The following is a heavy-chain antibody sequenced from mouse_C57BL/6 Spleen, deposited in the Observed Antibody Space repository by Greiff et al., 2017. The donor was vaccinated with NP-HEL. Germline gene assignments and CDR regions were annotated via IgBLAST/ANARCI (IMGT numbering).Heavy chain of an antibody. Sequence: EVQVVESGGGLVKPGGSLKLSCAASGFTFSDYGMHWVRQAPEKGLEWVAYISSGSSNIYYADTVKGRFTISRDNAKNTLFLQMTSLRSEDTAMYDCARHGSSVYWYFDVWGTGTTVTVSS. V-gene: IGHV5-17*01. CDR1: GFTFSDYG. CDR2: ISSGSSNI. J-gene: IGHJ1*03. D-gene: IGHD1-1*01. CDR3: ARHGSSVYWYFDV.